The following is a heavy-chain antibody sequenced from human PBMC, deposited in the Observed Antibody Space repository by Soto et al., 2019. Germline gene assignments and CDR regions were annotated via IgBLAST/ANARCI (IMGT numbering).Heavy chain of an antibody. V-gene: IGHV4-30-4*01. CDR1: GGSISSGDYY. CDR3: ARDLWARTDAFDI. D-gene: IGHD7-27*01. CDR2: IYYSGRT. Sequence: QVQLQESGPGLVKPSQALCLTCTVSGGSISSGDYYWSWIRQPPGKGLEWIGYIYYSGRTYYNPSLKSRITISLDTSKNQFSLKLTSVTAADTAVYYCARDLWARTDAFDIWGQGTMVTVSS. J-gene: IGHJ3*02.